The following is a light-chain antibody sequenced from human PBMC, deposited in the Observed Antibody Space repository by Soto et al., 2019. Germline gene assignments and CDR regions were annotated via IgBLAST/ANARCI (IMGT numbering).Light chain of an antibody. V-gene: IGKV3-20*01. Sequence: EIVLTQSPGTLSLSPGERATLSCRASQSVSSSYLACYQQKPGQAPRLIIYGSSSSATGIPYRFCGSGSGTEFTLTISRLELEDFAMYCCEPRGSSPLTFGGGTRMEIK. CDR2: GSS. CDR3: EPRGSSPLT. J-gene: IGKJ4*01. CDR1: QSVSSSY.